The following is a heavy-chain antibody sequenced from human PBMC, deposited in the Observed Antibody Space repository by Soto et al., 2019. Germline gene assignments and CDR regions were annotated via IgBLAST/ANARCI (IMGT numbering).Heavy chain of an antibody. CDR2: IHYSGST. CDR3: ARRLFTSTWPSYFDY. CDR1: GGSISSSSYY. V-gene: IGHV4-39*01. Sequence: LSLTCTVSGGSISSSSYYWGWIRQPPGKGLEWIGCIHYSGSTYYNPSLRSRVTSSVDTSKNQFSLKVSSVTAADTAVYYCARRLFTSTWPSYFDYWGQGTPVTVSS. J-gene: IGHJ4*02. D-gene: IGHD6-13*01.